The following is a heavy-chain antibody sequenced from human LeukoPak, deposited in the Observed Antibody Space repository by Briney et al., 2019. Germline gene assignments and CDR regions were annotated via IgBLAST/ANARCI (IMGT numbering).Heavy chain of an antibody. CDR2: INNDGNST. V-gene: IGHV3-74*01. Sequence: GGSLRLSCAASGFTFSNYWMHWVRQAPGKGLVWVSRINNDGNSTSFADSVKGRFAISGDNSKNTLYLQMNSLRVDDTAVYYCSTSPSWGVWGKGTTVTVSS. CDR1: GFTFSNYW. D-gene: IGHD3-16*01. CDR3: STSPSWGV. J-gene: IGHJ6*04.